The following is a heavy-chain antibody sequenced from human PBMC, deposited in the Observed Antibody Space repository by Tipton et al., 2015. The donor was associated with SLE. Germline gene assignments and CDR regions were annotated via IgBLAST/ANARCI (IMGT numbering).Heavy chain of an antibody. J-gene: IGHJ5*02. V-gene: IGHV4-59*11. CDR3: ARGFLEMFDP. Sequence: TLSLTCTVSGGSIDYHYWSWIRQTPGKGLEYIGFIHYSGKTDSHPSLTSRVTMSVDTSKNQFSLRLSSVTTADTAVYYCARGFLEMFDPWGPGTLVTVSS. CDR2: IHYSGKT. CDR1: GGSIDYHY. D-gene: IGHD3-3*01.